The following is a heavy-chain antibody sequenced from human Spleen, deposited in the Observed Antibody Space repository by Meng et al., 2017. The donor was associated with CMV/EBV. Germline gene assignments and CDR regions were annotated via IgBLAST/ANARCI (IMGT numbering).Heavy chain of an antibody. CDR2: IYYNGST. V-gene: IGHV4-30-4*08. CDR1: RGYINRGDYF. Sequence: LRLSCTVSRGYINRGDYFWSWLRQTPGKGLEWIGYIYYNGSTYYSPSLKSRVTISPDTSKNQFSLRLTSVTAADTAVYYCARSTIFEIYDYWGQGTLVTV. D-gene: IGHD3-3*01. CDR3: ARSTIFEIYDY. J-gene: IGHJ4*02.